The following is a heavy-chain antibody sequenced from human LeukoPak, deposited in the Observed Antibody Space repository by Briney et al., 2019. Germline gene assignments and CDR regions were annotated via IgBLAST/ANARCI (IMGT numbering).Heavy chain of an antibody. CDR3: ARRPDCSGGSYFVDNWFDP. Sequence: ASVKVSCKASGYTFTSYGISWVRQAPGQGLEWMGWISAYNGNTNYAQKLQGRVTMTTDTSTSTAYMELRSLRSDDTAVYYCARRPDCSGGSYFVDNWFDPWGQGTLVTVPS. CDR1: GYTFTSYG. D-gene: IGHD2-15*01. CDR2: ISAYNGNT. V-gene: IGHV1-18*01. J-gene: IGHJ5*02.